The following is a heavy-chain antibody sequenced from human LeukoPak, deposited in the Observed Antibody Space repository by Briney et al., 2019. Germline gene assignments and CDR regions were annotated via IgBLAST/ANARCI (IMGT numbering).Heavy chain of an antibody. D-gene: IGHD1-26*01. CDR1: GGTFSSYA. Sequence: SVKVSCKASGGTFSSYAISWVRQAPGQGLEWMGGIIPIFGTANYAQKFQGRVTITADESTSTAYMELSSLRSEDTAVYYCASTGVWELGHFDYWGQGTLVTVSS. V-gene: IGHV1-69*13. CDR2: IIPIFGTA. CDR3: ASTGVWELGHFDY. J-gene: IGHJ4*02.